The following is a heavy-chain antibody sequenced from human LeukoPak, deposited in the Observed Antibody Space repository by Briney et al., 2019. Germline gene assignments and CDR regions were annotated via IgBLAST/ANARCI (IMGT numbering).Heavy chain of an antibody. V-gene: IGHV1-69*02. CDR3: ARGRTYYYDSSGYYSYYFDY. D-gene: IGHD3-22*01. CDR1: GGTFSSYT. CDR2: IIPILGIA. J-gene: IGHJ4*02. Sequence: ASVKVSCKASGGTFSSYTISWVRQAPGQGLEWMGRIIPILGIANYAQKFQGRVTITADKSTSTAYMELSSLRSEDTAVYYCARGRTYYYDSSGYYSYYFDYWGQGTLVTVSS.